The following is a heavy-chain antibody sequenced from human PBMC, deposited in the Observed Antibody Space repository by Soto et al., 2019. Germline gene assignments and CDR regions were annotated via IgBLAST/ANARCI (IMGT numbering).Heavy chain of an antibody. CDR2: ISYDGSNT. J-gene: IGHJ6*04. V-gene: IGHV3-30*18. D-gene: IGHD3-3*02. CDR3: AKERPSLEYLISSSERMDV. Sequence: GGSLRLSCAASGFTFSTYGMHWVRQAPGKGLEWVAVISYDGSNTYYADSVKGRFTTSRDNSKNTLYLQMNSLRAEDTAVYLCAKERPSLEYLISSSERMDVWGKGTTVTVSS. CDR1: GFTFSTYG.